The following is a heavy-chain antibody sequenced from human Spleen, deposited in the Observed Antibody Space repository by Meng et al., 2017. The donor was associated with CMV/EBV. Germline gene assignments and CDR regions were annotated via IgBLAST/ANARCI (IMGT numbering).Heavy chain of an antibody. D-gene: IGHD3-22*01. CDR2: SNTSTGNT. CDR3: ARDQGYYDSSGYYPDAFDI. CDR1: TRYA. J-gene: IGHJ3*02. Sequence: TRYARNWGRQARGRRLEWMGWSNTSTGNTRYTQGFTGRVVFSLDTSVSTAYLQISRLKDEDTAVYYCARDQGYYDSSGYYPDAFDIWGQGTMVTVSS. V-gene: IGHV7-4-1*02.